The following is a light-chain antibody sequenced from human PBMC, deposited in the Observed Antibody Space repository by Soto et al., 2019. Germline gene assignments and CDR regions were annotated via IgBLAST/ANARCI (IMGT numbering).Light chain of an antibody. CDR2: AAS. CDR3: QQSYRSPPT. CDR1: QGISSY. V-gene: IGKV1-8*01. J-gene: IGKJ1*01. Sequence: AIRMTQSPSSFSASTGDRVTITCRASQGISSYLAWYQQKPVKAPKLLIYAASTLQSGVPSRFSGSGSGTEFTLTINSLQPEDFATYYCQQSYRSPPTFGQGTKVDIK.